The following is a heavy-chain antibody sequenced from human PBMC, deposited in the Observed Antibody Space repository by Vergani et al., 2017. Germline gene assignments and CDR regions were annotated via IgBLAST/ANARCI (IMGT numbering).Heavy chain of an antibody. Sequence: QVQLQESGPGLVKPSQTLSLTCTVSGASINNDFYYWHWIRQPAGKGLEWIGRIYVSGITDYNSSLQSRVSMSVDTSKNQFSLTLTSVTAADTAVYYCARDNKQLPPRAFDLWGQGEMVTVSS. V-gene: IGHV4-61*02. J-gene: IGHJ3*01. D-gene: IGHD4-23*01. CDR2: IYVSGIT. CDR1: GASINNDFYY. CDR3: ARDNKQLPPRAFDL.